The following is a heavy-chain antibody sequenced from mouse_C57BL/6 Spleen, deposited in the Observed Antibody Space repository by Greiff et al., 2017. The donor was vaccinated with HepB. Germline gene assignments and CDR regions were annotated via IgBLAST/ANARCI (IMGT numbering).Heavy chain of an antibody. CDR3: ARAGLYDGYYSYAMDY. V-gene: IGHV1-82*01. CDR2: IYPGDGDT. D-gene: IGHD2-3*01. Sequence: VQLQQSGPELVKPGASVKISCKASGYAFSSSWMNWVKQRPGKGLEWIGRIYPGDGDTNYNGKFKGKAKLTADKSSSTAYMQRSSLTAEDSAVYFCARAGLYDGYYSYAMDYWGQGTSVTVSS. J-gene: IGHJ4*01. CDR1: GYAFSSSW.